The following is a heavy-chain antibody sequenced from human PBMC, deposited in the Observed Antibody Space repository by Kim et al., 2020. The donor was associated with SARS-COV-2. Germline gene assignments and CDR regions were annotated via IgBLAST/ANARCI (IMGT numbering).Heavy chain of an antibody. CDR3: VRDLADGSGYYYVFDY. V-gene: IGHV3-48*02. D-gene: IGHD3-22*01. J-gene: IGHJ4*02. Sequence: VKGRFTISRDNAKSSLYLQMNSLRDEDTAIYFCVRDLADGSGYYYVFDYWGQGTLVTVSS.